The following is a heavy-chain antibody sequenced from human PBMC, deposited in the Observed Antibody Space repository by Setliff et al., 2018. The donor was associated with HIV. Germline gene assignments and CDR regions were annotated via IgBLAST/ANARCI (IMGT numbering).Heavy chain of an antibody. D-gene: IGHD6-13*01. CDR3: AKGRAGYSFDY. CDR1: GFSFSRYN. J-gene: IGHJ4*02. CDR2: ISGSTGST. V-gene: IGHV3-23*01. Sequence: PGGSLRLSCAASGFSFSRYNMDWVRQAPGKGLECVSHISGSTGSTYYADSVKGRFTISRDNSKNTLYLQMNSLRAEDTAVYYCAKGRAGYSFDYWGQGTLVTVSS.